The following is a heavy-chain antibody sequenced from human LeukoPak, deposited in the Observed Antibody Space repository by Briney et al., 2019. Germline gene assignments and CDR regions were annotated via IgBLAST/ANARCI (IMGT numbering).Heavy chain of an antibody. CDR2: INPNSGGT. CDR3: AIEDSNGAFDI. V-gene: IGHV1-2*06. Sequence: ASVTVSCKASGYTFTVYYMHWVRQAPGQGLEWMGRINPNSGGTNYAQKFQGRVTMTRDTSISTAYMELSRLRSDDTAVYYCAIEDSNGAFDIWGQGTMVTVSS. J-gene: IGHJ3*02. D-gene: IGHD3-22*01. CDR1: GYTFTVYY.